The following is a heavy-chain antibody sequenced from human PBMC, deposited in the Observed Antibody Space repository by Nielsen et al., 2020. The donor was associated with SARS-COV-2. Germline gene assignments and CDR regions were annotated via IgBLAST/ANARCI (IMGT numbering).Heavy chain of an antibody. CDR1: GFTFSSYG. CDR2: ISYDGSNK. CDR3: AKDFGY. V-gene: IGHV3-30*18. J-gene: IGHJ4*02. Sequence: GGSLRLSCAASGFTFSSYGMHWVRQAPGKGLEWEAVISYDGSNKYYADSVKGRFTISRDNSKNTLYLQMNSLRAEDTAVYYCAKDFGYWGQGTLVTVSS. D-gene: IGHD3-16*01.